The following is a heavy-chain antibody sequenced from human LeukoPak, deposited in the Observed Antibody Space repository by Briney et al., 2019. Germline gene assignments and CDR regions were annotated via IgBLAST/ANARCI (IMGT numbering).Heavy chain of an antibody. Sequence: GGSLRLSCRVSGFIFSDYGLHWVRQVPGKGLEWLAAISYDGSEKYYTDSVKGRFTVSRDNSKKTLYLQMNSLRGEDTAVYYCAKDNRAFCTSGVCSSFDHWGQGALVTVSS. CDR2: ISYDGSEK. J-gene: IGHJ4*02. CDR1: GFIFSDYG. CDR3: AKDNRAFCTSGVCSSFDH. V-gene: IGHV3-30*18. D-gene: IGHD2-8*01.